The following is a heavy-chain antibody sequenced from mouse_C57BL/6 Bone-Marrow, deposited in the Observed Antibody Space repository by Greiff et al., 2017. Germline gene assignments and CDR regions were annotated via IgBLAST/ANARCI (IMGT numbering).Heavy chain of an antibody. CDR1: GFNIKDDY. V-gene: IGHV14-4*01. CDR2: IDPENGDT. Sequence: EVQLQQSGAELVRPGASVKLSCTVSGFNIKDDYMPWVKQRPEQGLELIGWIDPENGDTEYASKFQGKATITADTSSNTAYLQISSLTSEATAVYYCTTGSLYYYAMDYWGQGTSVTVSS. J-gene: IGHJ4*01. D-gene: IGHD6-5*01. CDR3: TTGSLYYYAMDY.